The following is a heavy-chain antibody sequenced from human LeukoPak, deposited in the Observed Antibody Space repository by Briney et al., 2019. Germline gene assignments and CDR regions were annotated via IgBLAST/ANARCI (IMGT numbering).Heavy chain of an antibody. V-gene: IGHV3-21*01. D-gene: IGHD6-13*01. CDR3: ARGYSSSWYEHFQH. CDR1: GFTFSSYS. Sequence: GGSLRLSCAASGFTFSSYSMNWVRQAPGKGLEWDSSISSSSSFIYYADSVKGRFTISRDNAKNSLYLQMNSLRAEDTAVYYCARGYSSSWYEHFQHWGQGTLVTVSS. J-gene: IGHJ1*01. CDR2: ISSSSSFI.